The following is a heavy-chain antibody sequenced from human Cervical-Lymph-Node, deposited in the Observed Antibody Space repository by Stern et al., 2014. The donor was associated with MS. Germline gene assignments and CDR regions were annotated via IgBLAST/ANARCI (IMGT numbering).Heavy chain of an antibody. CDR3: VREFGETKAPGLVDAFDA. D-gene: IGHD2-21*01. V-gene: IGHV1-8*01. Sequence: QVQLVQSGTEVRKPGASVRVSCQASGYIFRDYDINWVRQASGQGLQWMGWMNPNSGNAAYAQRFQGRVTMTRDTSTSTAYMELNSLRYDDTAMYYCVREFGETKAPGLVDAFDAWGRGTKVIVSS. CDR2: MNPNSGNA. CDR1: GYIFRDYD. J-gene: IGHJ3*01.